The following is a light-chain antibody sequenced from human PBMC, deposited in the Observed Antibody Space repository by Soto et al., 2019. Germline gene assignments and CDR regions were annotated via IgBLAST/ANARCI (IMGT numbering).Light chain of an antibody. CDR2: GAS. V-gene: IGKV3-20*01. CDR1: QSVSSRY. Sequence: EIVLTQSPGTLSLSPVEIAKLYFISSQSVSSRYLAWYQQKPGQAPRLLISGASSRATGIPDRFSGSGSGTDFTLTIRRLEPEDFAVYYCQQYGSSPPWTFGQGTKVDIK. J-gene: IGKJ1*01. CDR3: QQYGSSPPWT.